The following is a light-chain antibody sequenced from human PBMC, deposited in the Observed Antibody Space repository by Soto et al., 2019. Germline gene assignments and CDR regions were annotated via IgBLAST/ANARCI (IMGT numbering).Light chain of an antibody. CDR2: GAS. CDR1: QSVSSN. J-gene: IGKJ2*01. V-gene: IGKV3-15*01. CDR3: QHYNNWPPYT. Sequence: EIMMTQSPVTLSVSPGERATLSCRASQSVSSNLAWFQQKPGQAPRLLIYGASTRATGIPARFSGSGSGTEFTLTISSLQSEDFAVYYCQHYNNWPPYTFGQGTKLEIK.